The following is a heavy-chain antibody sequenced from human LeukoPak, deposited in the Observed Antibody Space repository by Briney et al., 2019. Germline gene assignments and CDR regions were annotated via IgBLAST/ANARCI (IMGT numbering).Heavy chain of an antibody. CDR2: IYSGGST. J-gene: IGHJ3*02. CDR1: GFTVSSNY. D-gene: IGHD2-21*02. V-gene: IGHV3-53*01. CDR3: ARDRLAYCGGDCEAFDI. Sequence: GGSLRLSCAASGFTVSSNYMSWVRQAPGKGLELVSVIYSGGSTYYADSVKGRFTISRDNSKNTLYLQMNSLRAEDTAVYYCARDRLAYCGGDCEAFDIWGQGTMVTVSS.